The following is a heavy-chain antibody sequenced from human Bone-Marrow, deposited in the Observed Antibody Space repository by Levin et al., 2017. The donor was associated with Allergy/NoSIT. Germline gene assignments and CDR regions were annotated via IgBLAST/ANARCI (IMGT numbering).Heavy chain of an antibody. CDR3: AKDRSVRFLEWPKYYYYGMDG. Sequence: PGGSLRLSCAASGFTFSSYAMSWVRQAPGQGLEWVSLISGSGGSTYYADSVKGRFTISRDNSKNTLYLQMNSLRAEDTAVYYCAKDRSVRFLEWPKYYYYGMDGWGQGTTVTVSS. J-gene: IGHJ6*02. D-gene: IGHD3-3*01. CDR1: GFTFSSYA. CDR2: ISGSGGST. V-gene: IGHV3-23*01.